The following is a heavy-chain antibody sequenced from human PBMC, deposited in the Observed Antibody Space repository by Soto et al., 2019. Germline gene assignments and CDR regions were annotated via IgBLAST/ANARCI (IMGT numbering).Heavy chain of an antibody. CDR1: GGTFSKYT. V-gene: IGHV1-69*04. CDR2: INPFRNIK. D-gene: IGHD6-19*01. Sequence: QVHLVQSGAEVKKPGSSVRVSCKASGGTFSKYTYSWVRQAPGQGLEWMGRINPFRNIKNYAEKFQDGVTIDGEKTMSTAYMEWSGLIAENTAVYYCAGDSIGGGEETRSGAATQSDYWGQGSLVPVSS. J-gene: IGHJ4*02. CDR3: AGDSIGGGEETRSGAATQSDY.